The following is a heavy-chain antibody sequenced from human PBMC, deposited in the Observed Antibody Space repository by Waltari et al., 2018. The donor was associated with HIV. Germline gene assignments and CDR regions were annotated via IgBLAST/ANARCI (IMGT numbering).Heavy chain of an antibody. J-gene: IGHJ4*02. D-gene: IGHD5-12*01. CDR1: GFTFSSYW. Sequence: EVQLVEYGGGLVQPGGSLRLPCAAPGFTFSSYWMSWVRRAPGKGLECVANIKQDGSEKSYVDSVKGRFTISRDNAKNSLYQQMNNLRAEDTAVYYCARLRGGYDFDYWGQGTLVTVSS. V-gene: IGHV3-7*01. CDR2: IKQDGSEK. CDR3: ARLRGGYDFDY.